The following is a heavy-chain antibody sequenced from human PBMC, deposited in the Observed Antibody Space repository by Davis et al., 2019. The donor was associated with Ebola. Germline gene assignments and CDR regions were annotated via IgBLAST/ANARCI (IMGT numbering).Heavy chain of an antibody. CDR1: GGSISSYY. CDR3: AVIAARHVY. J-gene: IGHJ4*02. V-gene: IGHV4-59*01. D-gene: IGHD6-6*01. CDR2: IYYSGST. Sequence: SETLSLTCTVSGGSISSYYWSWIRQPPGKGLEWIGYIYYSGSTNYNPSLKSRVTISVDTSKNQFSLKLSSVTAAGTAVYYCAVIAARHVYWGQGTLVTVSS.